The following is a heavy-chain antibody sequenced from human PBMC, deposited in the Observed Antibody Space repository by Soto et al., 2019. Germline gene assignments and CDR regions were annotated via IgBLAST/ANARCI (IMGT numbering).Heavy chain of an antibody. J-gene: IGHJ6*02. Sequence: SETLSLTCTVSGGSISSYHWSWIRQPPGKGLEWIGYIYYSGSTKYNPSLKSRITMSVDKSKNQFSLRLKSVTAADTAVYWCGRDYYYDNSGNPGAYYYGMDVWGQGTTVTVSS. D-gene: IGHD3-22*01. CDR3: GRDYYYDNSGNPGAYYYGMDV. CDR1: GGSISSYH. CDR2: IYYSGST. V-gene: IGHV4-59*01.